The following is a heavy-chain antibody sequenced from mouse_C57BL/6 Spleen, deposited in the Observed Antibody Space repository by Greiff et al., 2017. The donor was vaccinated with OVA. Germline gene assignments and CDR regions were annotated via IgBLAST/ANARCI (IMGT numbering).Heavy chain of an antibody. V-gene: IGHV1-18*01. CDR1: GYTFTDYN. J-gene: IGHJ1*03. CDR2: INPNNGGT. CDR3: ARWLLRMRYFDV. D-gene: IGHD2-3*01. Sequence: EVQLQQSGPELVKPGASVKIPCKASGYTFTDYNMDWVKQSHGKSLEWIGDINPNNGGTIYNQKFKGKATLTVDKSSSTAYMELRSLTSEDTAVYYCARWLLRMRYFDVWGTGTTVTVSS.